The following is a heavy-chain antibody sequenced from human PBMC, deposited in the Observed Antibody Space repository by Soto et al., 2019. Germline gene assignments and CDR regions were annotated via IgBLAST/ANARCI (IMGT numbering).Heavy chain of an antibody. D-gene: IGHD3-3*01. CDR2: IKQDGSEK. CDR1: GFTFSSYW. J-gene: IGHJ6*02. Sequence: GGSLRLSCAASGFTFSSYWMSWVRQAPGKGLEWVANIKQDGSEKYYVDSVKGRFTISRDNAKNSLYLQMNSLRAEDTAVYYCARVSPIFGVVIIGYYYYGMDVWGQGTTVSVSS. V-gene: IGHV3-7*03. CDR3: ARVSPIFGVVIIGYYYYGMDV.